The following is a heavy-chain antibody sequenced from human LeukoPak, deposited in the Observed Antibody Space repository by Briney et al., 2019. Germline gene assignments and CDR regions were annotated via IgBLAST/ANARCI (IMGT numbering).Heavy chain of an antibody. Sequence: ASVKVSCKASGYTFTSFGITWVRQAPAQGLEWMGGISAYNGNTNYAQKLQGRVTMTTDTSTSKAYMELRILRSDDTAVYYCARDGWGCSSTSCFPGWLDPWGQGTLVTVSS. CDR3: ARDGWGCSSTSCFPGWLDP. CDR2: ISAYNGNT. J-gene: IGHJ5*02. D-gene: IGHD2-2*01. CDR1: GYTFTSFG. V-gene: IGHV1-18*01.